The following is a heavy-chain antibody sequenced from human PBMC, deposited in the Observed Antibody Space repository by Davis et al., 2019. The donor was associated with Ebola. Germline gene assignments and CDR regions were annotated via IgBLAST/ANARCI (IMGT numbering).Heavy chain of an antibody. V-gene: IGHV1-46*02. CDR2: INPSGDST. Sequence: ASVKVSCKASGYTFNIYHVHWVRQAPGQGLEWMGIINPSGDSTSYAQTFQGRLNVTRDTSTSTVYMELTSLTSDDTAVYYCARETGYWGQGTLVTVSS. CDR3: ARETGY. J-gene: IGHJ4*02. D-gene: IGHD1-1*01. CDR1: GYTFNIYH.